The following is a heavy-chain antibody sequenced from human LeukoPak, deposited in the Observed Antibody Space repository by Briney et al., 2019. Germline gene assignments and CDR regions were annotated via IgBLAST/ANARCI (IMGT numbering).Heavy chain of an antibody. CDR1: GYSFTSYW. CDR2: IYPGDSDT. D-gene: IGHD4-17*01. J-gene: IGHJ6*02. V-gene: IGHV5-51*01. Sequence: GESLKISCKGSGYSFTSYWIGWVRQMPGKGLEWMGIIYPGDSDTRYSPSFQGQVTISADKSISTAYLQWSGLKASDTAMYYCARLPTYGGDYFYYYYGMDVWGQGTTVTVSS. CDR3: ARLPTYGGDYFYYYYGMDV.